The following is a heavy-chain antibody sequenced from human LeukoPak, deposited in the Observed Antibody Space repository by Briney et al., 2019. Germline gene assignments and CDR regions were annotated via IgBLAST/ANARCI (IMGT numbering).Heavy chain of an antibody. Sequence: SETLSLTCADYGGSFSGYYWSWIRQPPGKGLEWIGEINHSGSTNYNPSLKSRVTISVDTSKNQFSLKLSSVTAADTAVYYRARRRGYSGYPNWFDPWGQGTLVTVSS. CDR1: GGSFSGYY. CDR2: INHSGST. V-gene: IGHV4-34*01. CDR3: ARRRGYSGYPNWFDP. J-gene: IGHJ5*02. D-gene: IGHD5-12*01.